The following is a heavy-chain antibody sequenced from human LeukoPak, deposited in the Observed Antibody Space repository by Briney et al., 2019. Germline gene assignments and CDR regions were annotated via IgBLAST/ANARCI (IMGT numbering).Heavy chain of an antibody. CDR2: ISDTGGST. Sequence: GGPLTLPCAPSGFTFSNYAFSWLRQAPGKGLEWVSDISDTGGSTKYVGSAKGRFTISRDNSKNTLHLHMNSLRVEDTAVYYCARKGNGALDIWGQGTMVTVSS. V-gene: IGHV3-23*01. D-gene: IGHD1-1*01. CDR1: GFTFSNYA. J-gene: IGHJ3*02. CDR3: ARKGNGALDI.